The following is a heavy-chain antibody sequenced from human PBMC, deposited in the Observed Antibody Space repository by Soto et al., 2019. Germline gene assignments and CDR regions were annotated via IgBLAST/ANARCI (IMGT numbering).Heavy chain of an antibody. Sequence: GGSLRLSCAASGFSFSSYGMHWVRQAPGKGLEWVAVTWYDGRNNYYADSVKGRFTISKDNSKNTLYLQMNSLRAEDTAMYYCARGGLWTGITSDYWGQGTLVTVSS. CDR1: GFSFSSYG. D-gene: IGHD1-1*01. CDR3: ARGGLWTGITSDY. V-gene: IGHV3-33*01. J-gene: IGHJ4*02. CDR2: TWYDGRNN.